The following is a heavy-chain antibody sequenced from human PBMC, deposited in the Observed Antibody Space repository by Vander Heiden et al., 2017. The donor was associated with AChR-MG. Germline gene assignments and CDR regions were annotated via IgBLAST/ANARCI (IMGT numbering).Heavy chain of an antibody. D-gene: IGHD6-19*01. CDR1: GFPFSSYG. CDR2: IVYDGSNK. J-gene: IGHJ6*02. V-gene: IGHV3-33*01. CDR3: ARVAIGQGSGWYWDYYGMDV. Sequence: QVTLVESGGGVVQPGRSLRLSCAASGFPFSSYGLHGVGQAQGKGLEWGAVIVYDGSNKYYADAGKGRFTIARDNSKNTLDLQMNSLRAEDTAVYYCARVAIGQGSGWYWDYYGMDVWGQGTTVTVSS.